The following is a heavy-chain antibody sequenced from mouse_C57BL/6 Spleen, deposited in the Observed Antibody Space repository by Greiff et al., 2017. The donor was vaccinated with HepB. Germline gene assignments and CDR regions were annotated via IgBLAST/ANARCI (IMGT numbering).Heavy chain of an antibody. CDR2: IDPEDGET. Sequence: VQLQQSGAELVKPGASVKLSCTASGFNIKDYYMHWVKQRTEQGLEWIGRIDPEDGETKYAPKFQGKATITADTSSNSAYLQLSSLTSEDTAVYYCARERSTMVTTGRGFAYWGQGTLVTVSA. CDR1: GFNIKDYY. V-gene: IGHV14-2*01. J-gene: IGHJ3*01. D-gene: IGHD2-2*01. CDR3: ARERSTMVTTGRGFAY.